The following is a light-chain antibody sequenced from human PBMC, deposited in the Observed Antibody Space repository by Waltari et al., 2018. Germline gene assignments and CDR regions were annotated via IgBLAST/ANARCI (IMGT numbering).Light chain of an antibody. V-gene: IGKV1-5*03. J-gene: IGKJ3*01. CDR2: KGS. Sequence: DIQMTQSPSTLSASVGDRVTITCRASQSISSWLAWYQQKPGKAPQLLIYKGSSLESGVPSRFSGSGSGTEFTLTISSLQPDDFATYYCQQYNTYSPTFGPGTKVDI. CDR3: QQYNTYSPT. CDR1: QSISSW.